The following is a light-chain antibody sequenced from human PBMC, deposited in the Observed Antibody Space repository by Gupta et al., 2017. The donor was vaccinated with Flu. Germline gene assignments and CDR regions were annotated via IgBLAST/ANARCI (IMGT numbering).Light chain of an antibody. CDR2: KDS. CDR3: QSADSSGTYV. Sequence: SYELTQPPSVSVSPGQTATITCSGDALLKQYAYWYQQKTGQAPVLVIYKDSERPSGIPERFSGSSSGTTVTLTSSGVQTEDEADYYCQSADSSGTYVFGTGTKVTVL. J-gene: IGLJ1*01. V-gene: IGLV3-25*02. CDR1: ALLKQY.